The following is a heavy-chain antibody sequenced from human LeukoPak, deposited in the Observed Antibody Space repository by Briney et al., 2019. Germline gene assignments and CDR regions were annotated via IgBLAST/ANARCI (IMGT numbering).Heavy chain of an antibody. Sequence: SETLSLTCTVSGGSISSYYWSWIRRTPGKGLEWIGYIYYSGTTNYNPSLRSRVAISLDTSKNQFSLKLSSVTAADTAVYYCARGEPAFSSGWYTYYFDYWGQGTLVTVSS. CDR2: IYYSGTT. J-gene: IGHJ4*02. CDR1: GGSISSYY. V-gene: IGHV4-59*01. D-gene: IGHD6-19*01. CDR3: ARGEPAFSSGWYTYYFDY.